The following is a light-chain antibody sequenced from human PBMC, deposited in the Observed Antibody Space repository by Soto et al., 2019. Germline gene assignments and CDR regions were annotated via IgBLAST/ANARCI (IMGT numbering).Light chain of an antibody. J-gene: IGKJ1*01. CDR3: QQYHRYST. Sequence: DIVMTQSPDSLAVSLGERATINCKSSQSVLYSSNSKNSLAWYQQKPGQPPKLLIYWASTRESGVPDRFSGSASGTEFTLTISNLESDDFATYYCQQYHRYSTFGQGTRVDIK. CDR1: QSVLYSSNSKNS. V-gene: IGKV4-1*01. CDR2: WAS.